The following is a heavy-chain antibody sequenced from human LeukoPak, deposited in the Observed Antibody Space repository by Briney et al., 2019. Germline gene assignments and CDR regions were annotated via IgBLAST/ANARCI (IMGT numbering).Heavy chain of an antibody. V-gene: IGHV4-34*01. CDR2: INHSGST. CDR1: GGSFSGYY. CDR3: ARVFPLYGSGSYLGGRYIDY. Sequence: SETLSLTCAVYGGSFSGYYWSWIRQPPGKGLEWIGEINHSGSTNYNPSLKSRVTISVDTSKNQFSLKLSSVTAADTAVYYCARVFPLYGSGSYLGGRYIDYWGQGTLVTVSS. D-gene: IGHD3-10*01. J-gene: IGHJ4*02.